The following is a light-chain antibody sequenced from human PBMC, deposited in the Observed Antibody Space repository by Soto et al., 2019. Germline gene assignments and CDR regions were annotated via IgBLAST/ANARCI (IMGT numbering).Light chain of an antibody. V-gene: IGLV2-8*01. CDR1: SSDVGGYNY. J-gene: IGLJ2*01. Sequence: QSALTQPPSASGSPGQSVTISCTGTSSDVGGYNYVSWYQQHPGKAPKLMIYEVSKRTSGVPDRFSGSKSGNTASLTVSGLQAEDEADYYCSSYAGSNYPVVFGGGTKLTVL. CDR3: SSYAGSNYPVV. CDR2: EVS.